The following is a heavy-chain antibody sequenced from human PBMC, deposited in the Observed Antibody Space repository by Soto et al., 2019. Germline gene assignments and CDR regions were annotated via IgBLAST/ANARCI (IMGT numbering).Heavy chain of an antibody. CDR2: YYSGTT. Sequence: YYSGTTNYNPSLKRRVAISVDTSKNQFSLKLSSVTAADTAVYYCARRDSSGWYYFDYWGQGTLVTVSS. CDR3: ARRDSSGWYYFDY. V-gene: IGHV4-59*08. J-gene: IGHJ4*02. D-gene: IGHD6-19*01.